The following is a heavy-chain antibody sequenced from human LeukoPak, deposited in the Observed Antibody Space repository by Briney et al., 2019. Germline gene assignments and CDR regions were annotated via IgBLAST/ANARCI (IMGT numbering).Heavy chain of an antibody. V-gene: IGHV3-11*01. D-gene: IGHD3-22*01. J-gene: IGHJ6*03. CDR3: ARSSEGRYYYDSSGYSYYYYMDV. CDR2: ISSSGNTK. CDR1: GFTFSDYY. Sequence: GGSLRLSCAASGFTFSDYYMSWIRQAPGKGLEWVSYISSSGNTKYYADSVKGRFTISRDNSKNTLYLQMNSLRAEDTAVYYCARSSEGRYYYDSSGYSYYYYMDVWGKGTTVTISS.